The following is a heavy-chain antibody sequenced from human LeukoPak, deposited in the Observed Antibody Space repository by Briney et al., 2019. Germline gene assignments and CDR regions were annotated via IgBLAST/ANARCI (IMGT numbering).Heavy chain of an antibody. J-gene: IGHJ4*02. CDR1: GGSISSGGYS. Sequence: KASETLSLTCAVSGGSISSGGYSWSWLRQPPGKGLEWIGYIYHSGSTYYNPSLKSRVTISVDRSKNQFSLKLSSVTAADTAVYYCARAGSYGDFPFDYWGQGTLVTVSS. V-gene: IGHV4-30-2*01. D-gene: IGHD4-17*01. CDR3: ARAGSYGDFPFDY. CDR2: IYHSGST.